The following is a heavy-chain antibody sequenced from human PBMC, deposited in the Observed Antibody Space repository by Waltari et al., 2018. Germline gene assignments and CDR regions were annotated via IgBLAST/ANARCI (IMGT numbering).Heavy chain of an antibody. Sequence: EVQLLESGGDLEQPGGSLRISCVGSGFNFSNYAMNWVRQAPGKGLEGVATRRGTGDDTYYADSVKGRFTISRDNSKNTVFLHMNNLRVEDTAIYFCAKDQAEWLVLDGYFDSWGQGTPVTVSS. CDR3: AKDQAEWLVLDGYFDS. D-gene: IGHD6-19*01. J-gene: IGHJ4*02. CDR1: GFNFSNYA. CDR2: RRGTGDDT. V-gene: IGHV3-23*01.